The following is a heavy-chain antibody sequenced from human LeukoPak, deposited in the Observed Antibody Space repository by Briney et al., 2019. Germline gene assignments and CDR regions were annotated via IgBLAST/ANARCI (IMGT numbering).Heavy chain of an antibody. CDR3: ARDGGAALSLDI. J-gene: IGHJ3*02. D-gene: IGHD3-16*01. CDR1: GDTFSRNT. V-gene: IGHV1-69*04. Sequence: SVEVSCEASGDTFSRNTISWVRQAPGQGLEGMGRSIPILDMANYAQKFQGRVTITADKSTSTAYMELSSLRSEDTAVYYCARDGGAALSLDIWGQGTMVTVSS. CDR2: SIPILDMA.